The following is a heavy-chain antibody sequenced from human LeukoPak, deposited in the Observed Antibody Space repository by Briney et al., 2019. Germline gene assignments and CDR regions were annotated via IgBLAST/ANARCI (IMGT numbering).Heavy chain of an antibody. CDR2: ISATGYST. CDR3: ARANTGITGTTAFDY. V-gene: IGHV3-23*01. CDR1: GYTFTTYG. Sequence: GGSLRLSCVGSGYTFTTYGMSWVRQAPGKGLEWVSGISATGYSTYYADSVKGRFTISRDNSKNTLYLQMNSLRAEDTAVYYCARANTGITGTTAFDYWGQGTLVTVSS. J-gene: IGHJ4*02. D-gene: IGHD1-20*01.